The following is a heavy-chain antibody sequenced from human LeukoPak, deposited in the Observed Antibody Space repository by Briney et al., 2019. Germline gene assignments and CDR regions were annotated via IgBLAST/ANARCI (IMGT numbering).Heavy chain of an antibody. J-gene: IGHJ1*01. D-gene: IGHD3-22*01. CDR1: GFTFSSYW. CDR3: ARGLSMIVVPMPYAEYFQH. Sequence: GGSLRLSCAASGFTFSSYWMHWVRQAPGKGLVWVSRINSDGSSTSYADSVKGRFTISRDNAKNTLYLQMNSLRAEDTAVYYCARGLSMIVVPMPYAEYFQHWGQGTLVTVSS. CDR2: INSDGSST. V-gene: IGHV3-74*01.